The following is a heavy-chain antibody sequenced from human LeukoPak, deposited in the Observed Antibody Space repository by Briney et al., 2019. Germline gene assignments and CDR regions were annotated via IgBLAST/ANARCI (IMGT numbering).Heavy chain of an antibody. J-gene: IGHJ4*02. CDR2: ISGSGDT. D-gene: IGHD1-1*01. CDR3: ATTSALDH. V-gene: IGHV3-23*01. CDR1: GFTFSSAV. Sequence: GGSLRLFCAASGFTFSSAVMTWVRQAPGKGLEWVSSISGSGDTYYADSVKGRFIISRDNFKNMVHLQVNSLSADDTAVYYCATTSALDHWGQGTLVTVSS.